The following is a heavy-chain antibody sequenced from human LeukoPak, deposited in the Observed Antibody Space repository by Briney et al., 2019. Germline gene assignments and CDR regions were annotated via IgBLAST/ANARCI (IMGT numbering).Heavy chain of an antibody. J-gene: IGHJ4*02. V-gene: IGHV3-21*01. CDR1: GFTFSSCS. D-gene: IGHD3-10*01. CDR3: ARDGPYYYGSGTAYYFDY. Sequence: PGGCLRLSCAASGFTFSSCSMNCVSQPRAKGLECGSSISSSSSYIYYADSVKGRFTISRDNAKNSLYLQMNSLRAEDTAVYYCARDGPYYYGSGTAYYFDYWGQGTLVTVSS. CDR2: ISSSSSYI.